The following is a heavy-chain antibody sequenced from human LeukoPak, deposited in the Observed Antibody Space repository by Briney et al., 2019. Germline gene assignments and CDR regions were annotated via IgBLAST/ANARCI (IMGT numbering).Heavy chain of an antibody. CDR1: GFTFSSYS. J-gene: IGHJ4*02. CDR3: ASELRYFDWLFEN. V-gene: IGHV3-21*01. D-gene: IGHD3-9*01. CDR2: ISSSSSYI. Sequence: GGSPRLSCAASGFTFSSYSMNWVRQAPGKGLEWVSSISSSSSYIYYADSVKGRFTISRDNAKNSLYLQMNSLRAEDTAVYYCASELRYFDWLFENWGQGTLVTVSS.